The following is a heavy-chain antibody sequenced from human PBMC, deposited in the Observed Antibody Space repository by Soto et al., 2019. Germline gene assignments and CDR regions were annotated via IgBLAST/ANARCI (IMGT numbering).Heavy chain of an antibody. D-gene: IGHD6-13*01. CDR2: IWYDGSNK. Sequence: QVQLVESGGGVVQPGRSLRLSCAASGFTFSSYGMHWVRQAPGKGLEWVAVIWYDGSNKYYADSVKGRFTISRDNSKNTLYLQMNSLRAEDTAVYYCARTGGIAHYLGYWGQGTLVTVSS. V-gene: IGHV3-33*01. CDR1: GFTFSSYG. CDR3: ARTGGIAHYLGY. J-gene: IGHJ4*02.